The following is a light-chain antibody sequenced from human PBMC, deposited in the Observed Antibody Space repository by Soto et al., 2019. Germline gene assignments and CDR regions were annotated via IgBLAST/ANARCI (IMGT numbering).Light chain of an antibody. Sequence: IVMTQPPGTLSSSPGERSTLSCRASQSIVGSTYLAWYQHKHGQAXRXXIYGASSRATGIPDRFSGSGSGTDLTITISRLEPEDFEVYYCQQYGSSPATFGQGSKVDIK. V-gene: IGKV3-20*01. CDR1: QSIVGSTY. CDR3: QQYGSSPAT. J-gene: IGKJ1*01. CDR2: GAS.